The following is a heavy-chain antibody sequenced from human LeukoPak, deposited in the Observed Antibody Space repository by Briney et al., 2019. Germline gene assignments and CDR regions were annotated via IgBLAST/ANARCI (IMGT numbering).Heavy chain of an antibody. CDR3: VRERGSGWYDMSFDY. V-gene: IGHV4-4*07. Sequence: SETLSLTCTVSGGSISNYYWNWIRQPPGKGLEWIGRIYTSGNTNYNPSLKSRVTMSVDTSKNQFSLKLSSVTAADTAFYYCVRERGSGWYDMSFDYWGQGTLVTVSS. J-gene: IGHJ4*02. D-gene: IGHD6-19*01. CDR1: GGSISNYY. CDR2: IYTSGNT.